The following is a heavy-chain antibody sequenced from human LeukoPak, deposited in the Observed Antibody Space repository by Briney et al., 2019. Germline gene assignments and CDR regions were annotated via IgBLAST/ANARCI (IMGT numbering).Heavy chain of an antibody. V-gene: IGHV3-9*01. CDR2: ISWNSGSI. Sequence: GGSLRLSCAASGFTFDDYAMHWVRQAPGKGLEWVSGISWNSGSIGYADSVKGRFTISRDNAKNSLYLQMSSLRAEDTALYYCAKDRVGRSGWYRVVDYWGQGTLVTVSS. CDR3: AKDRVGRSGWYRVVDY. D-gene: IGHD6-19*01. J-gene: IGHJ4*02. CDR1: GFTFDDYA.